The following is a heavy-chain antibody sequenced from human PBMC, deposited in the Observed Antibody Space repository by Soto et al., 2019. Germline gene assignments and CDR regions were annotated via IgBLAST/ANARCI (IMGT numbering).Heavy chain of an antibody. CDR2: VKTDGST. D-gene: IGHD5-12*01. CDR3: ARGIRGHYAFDV. CDR1: GITFSSYW. Sequence: EVQLEESEGDLVQPGGSLRLSCAASGITFSSYWMHWVRQAPGKGLVWVSRVKTDGSTYYADSVKGRFTIFRDNAKNTLYLQMNSLTVEDTAVYYCARGIRGHYAFDVWGQGTMVTVSS. V-gene: IGHV3-74*02. J-gene: IGHJ3*01.